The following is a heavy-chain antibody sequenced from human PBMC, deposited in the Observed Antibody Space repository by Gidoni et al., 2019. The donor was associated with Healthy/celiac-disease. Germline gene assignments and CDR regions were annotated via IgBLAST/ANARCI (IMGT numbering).Heavy chain of an antibody. CDR3: ARGAVGYCSSTSCRDYYFDY. CDR2: IYTGDSDT. D-gene: IGHD2-2*01. V-gene: IGHV5-51*03. Sequence: EVQLVQSGAEVKTPGGYLKISCKGSGYSFNSYWIGWVRQMPGKGLEWMGIIYTGDSDTRYSPSFQGQVTISADKSISTAYLQWSSLKASDTAMYYCARGAVGYCSSTSCRDYYFDYWGQGTLVTVSS. CDR1: GYSFNSYW. J-gene: IGHJ4*02.